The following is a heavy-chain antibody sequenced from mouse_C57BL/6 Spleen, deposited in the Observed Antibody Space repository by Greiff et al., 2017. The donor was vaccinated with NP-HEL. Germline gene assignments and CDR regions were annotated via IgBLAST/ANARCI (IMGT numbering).Heavy chain of an antibody. D-gene: IGHD2-5*01. V-gene: IGHV1-80*01. CDR2: IYPGDGDT. CDR1: GYAFSSYW. Sequence: QVQLQQSGAELVKPGASVKISCKASGYAFSSYWMNWVKQRPGKGLEWIGQIYPGDGDTNYNGKFKGKATLTADKSSSTAYMQLSSLTSEDSAVYFCARDSNQGLYYAMDYWGQGTSVTVSS. J-gene: IGHJ4*01. CDR3: ARDSNQGLYYAMDY.